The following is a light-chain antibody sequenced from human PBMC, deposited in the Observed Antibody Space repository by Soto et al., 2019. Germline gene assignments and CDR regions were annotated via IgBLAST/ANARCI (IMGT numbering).Light chain of an antibody. CDR2: GAS. CDR1: QSIGSN. V-gene: IGKV3-15*01. Sequence: EIEMPQSHATRSVSPGERAPLSCRASQSIGSNLAWYQQKPGQAPRLLIYGASTRATGIPATFSGSGSGTEFTLTITSLQSEDFATYYCQQYDTLWTFGQGT. CDR3: QQYDTLWT. J-gene: IGKJ1*01.